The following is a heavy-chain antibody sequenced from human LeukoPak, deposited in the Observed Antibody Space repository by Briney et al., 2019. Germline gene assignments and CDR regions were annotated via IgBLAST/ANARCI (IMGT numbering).Heavy chain of an antibody. D-gene: IGHD1-26*01. J-gene: IGHJ5*02. CDR1: GYTFTSYY. Sequence: ASVKVSCKASGYTFTSYYMHWVRQAPGQGLDWMGIINPSGGSTSYAQKFQGRVTMTRDTSTSTVYMELSSLRSEDTAVYYCARGGIVGATYSWFDPWGQGTLVTVPS. CDR2: INPSGGST. CDR3: ARGGIVGATYSWFDP. V-gene: IGHV1-46*01.